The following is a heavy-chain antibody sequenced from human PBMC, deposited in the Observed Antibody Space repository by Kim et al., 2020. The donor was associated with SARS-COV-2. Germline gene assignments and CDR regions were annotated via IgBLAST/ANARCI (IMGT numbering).Heavy chain of an antibody. V-gene: IGHV3-11*01. J-gene: IGHJ4*02. Sequence: GGSLRLSCAVSGFTFSDYYMSWIRQAPGKGLEWVSYISSSGSSIYYADSVKGRFTISRDNAKNPLYLQMNSLRAEDTAVYNCARTRISSGWYGVTGFDYWGQGTLVTVSS. CDR3: ARTRISSGWYGVTGFDY. CDR2: ISSSGSSI. D-gene: IGHD6-19*01. CDR1: GFTFSDYY.